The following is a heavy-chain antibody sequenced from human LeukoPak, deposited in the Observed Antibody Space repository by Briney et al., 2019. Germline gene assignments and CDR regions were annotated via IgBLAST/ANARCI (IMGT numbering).Heavy chain of an antibody. CDR1: GGTFNNYD. D-gene: IGHD4-17*01. CDR3: ARGTTVTTPVLFPNDAFDI. J-gene: IGHJ3*02. V-gene: IGHV1-69*13. Sequence: ASVKVSCKASGGTFNNYDINWVRQAPGQGLEWMGGIITMFGKTNFAPEFQGRVTITADEFTNTAYMEWTSLKSEDTAVYYCARGTTVTTPVLFPNDAFDIWGQGTMVTVSS. CDR2: IITMFGKT.